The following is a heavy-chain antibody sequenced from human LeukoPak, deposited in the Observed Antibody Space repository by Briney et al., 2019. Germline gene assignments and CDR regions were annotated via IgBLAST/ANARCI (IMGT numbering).Heavy chain of an antibody. Sequence: ASVKVSCKASGYTFTSYGISWVRQAPGQGLEWMGWISAYNGNTNYAQKFQGRVTITADKSTSTAYMELSSLRSEDTAVYYCARDPRDFWSGYQNYYYMDVWGKGTTVTVSS. CDR1: GYTFTSYG. V-gene: IGHV1-18*01. CDR2: ISAYNGNT. CDR3: ARDPRDFWSGYQNYYYMDV. J-gene: IGHJ6*03. D-gene: IGHD3-3*01.